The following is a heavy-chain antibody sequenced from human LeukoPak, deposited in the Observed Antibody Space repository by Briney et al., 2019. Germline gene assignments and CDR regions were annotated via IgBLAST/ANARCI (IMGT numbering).Heavy chain of an antibody. V-gene: IGHV3-23*01. CDR2: ILGSGGST. D-gene: IGHD3-9*01. Sequence: GASLRLSCAASGFTFSNYAMSWVRQAPGKGLEWVSAILGSGGSTYYADSVKGRLTVSRDNSKSTLYLQMNSLRAEDTALYYSAKWGDYDVLTGYYVPDYWGQGTLVTVSS. J-gene: IGHJ4*02. CDR1: GFTFSNYA. CDR3: AKWGDYDVLTGYYVPDY.